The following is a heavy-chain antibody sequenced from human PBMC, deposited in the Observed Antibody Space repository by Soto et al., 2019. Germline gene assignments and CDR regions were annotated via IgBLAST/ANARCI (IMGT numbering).Heavy chain of an antibody. V-gene: IGHV1-2*04. CDR1: GYTFTGYY. J-gene: IGHJ6*02. CDR2: INPNSGGT. CDR3: ARSLPSVSGSYIYPLDV. Sequence: ASVKVSCKASGYTFTGYYMHWVQQAPGQGLEWMGWINPNSGGTNYAQKFQGWVTMTRDTSISTAYMELSRLRSDDTAVYYCARSLPSVSGSYIYPLDVWGQGTTVTVSS. D-gene: IGHD3-16*01.